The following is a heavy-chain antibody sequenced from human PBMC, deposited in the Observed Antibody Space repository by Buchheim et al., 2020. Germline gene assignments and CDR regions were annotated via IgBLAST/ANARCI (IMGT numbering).Heavy chain of an antibody. V-gene: IGHV3-73*02. D-gene: IGHD1-1*01. CDR2: IRSKVNSYAT. CDR3: TRHLDERSGEDFDY. Sequence: EVQLVESGGGLVQPGGSLKLSCAASGFTFTGSAMHWVRQASGKGLEWVGRIRSKVNSYATAYAASVNGRFPISRDDSKNTAYLQMNSLNTEDTAVYYCTRHLDERSGEDFDYWGQGTL. CDR1: GFTFTGSA. J-gene: IGHJ4*02.